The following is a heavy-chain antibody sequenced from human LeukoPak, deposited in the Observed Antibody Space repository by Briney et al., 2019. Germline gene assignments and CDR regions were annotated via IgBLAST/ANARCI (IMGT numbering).Heavy chain of an antibody. D-gene: IGHD6-19*01. CDR1: GFTFSSDG. CDR2: VWSDGNNK. J-gene: IGHJ4*02. Sequence: GGSLRLSCAASGFTFSSDGMHWVRQAPGKGLEWVAVVWSDGNNKFYGDAVKGRFTISRDNSKSTLYLQMNSLRAEDTAVYYCAREFSSGCQDYWGQGTLVTVSS. CDR3: AREFSSGCQDY. V-gene: IGHV3-33*01.